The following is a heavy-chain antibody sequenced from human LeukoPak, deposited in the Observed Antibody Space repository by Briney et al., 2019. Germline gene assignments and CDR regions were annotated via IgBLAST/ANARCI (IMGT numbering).Heavy chain of an antibody. CDR2: IYHSGST. CDR3: ARADSRYFDY. V-gene: IGHV4-30-2*01. D-gene: IGHD2-15*01. J-gene: IGHJ4*02. Sequence: SETLSLTCAVSGGSISSGGYSWSWIRQPPGKGLEWIGYIYHSGSTYYNPSLKSRVTISVDRSKNQFSLKLSSVTAADTAVYYCARADSRYFDYWGQGTLVIVSS. CDR1: GGSISSGGYS.